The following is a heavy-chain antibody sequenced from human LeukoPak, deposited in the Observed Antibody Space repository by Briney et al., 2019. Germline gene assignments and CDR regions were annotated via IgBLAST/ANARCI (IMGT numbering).Heavy chain of an antibody. Sequence: SETLSLTCAVYGGSFSAYYWSWIRQSPGKGLEWIAEINHRGDTNCNPSVKSQVSISVDTSKNQFSLKVTSLTAADTAVYYCARGPTISETGYFDYWGQGTLVTVSS. D-gene: IGHD1-1*01. V-gene: IGHV4-34*01. CDR2: INHRGDT. CDR1: GGSFSAYY. J-gene: IGHJ4*03. CDR3: ARGPTISETGYFDY.